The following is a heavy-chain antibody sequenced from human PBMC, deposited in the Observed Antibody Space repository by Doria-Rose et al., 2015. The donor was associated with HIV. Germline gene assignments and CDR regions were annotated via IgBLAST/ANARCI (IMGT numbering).Heavy chain of an antibody. CDR2: SVSDDER. D-gene: IGHD6-13*01. V-gene: IGHV2-26*01. Sequence: QESGPVLVKPTETLTLTCTVSGVSLSSPGMGVSWIRQPPGKALEWLANSVSDDERSYTSSLKSRLTISRCTSKSQLVLTMTDVDPVDTATYYCARIKSSRWYHKYYFDFWGQGTLVIVSA. CDR1: GVSLSSPGMG. J-gene: IGHJ4*02. CDR3: ARIKSSRWYHKYYFDF.